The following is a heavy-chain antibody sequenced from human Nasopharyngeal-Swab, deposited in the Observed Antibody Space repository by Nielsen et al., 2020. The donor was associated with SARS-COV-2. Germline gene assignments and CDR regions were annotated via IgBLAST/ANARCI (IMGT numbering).Heavy chain of an antibody. V-gene: IGHV4-39*01. CDR3: ARPKYSGYDDEFGAYFDY. CDR1: GGSISSSSYY. D-gene: IGHD5-12*01. J-gene: IGHJ4*02. Sequence: GSLRLSCTVSGGSISSSSYYWGWIRQPPGKGLEWLGSIYYSGSTYYNPSLKSRVTISVDTSKNQFSLKLSSVTAADTAVYYCARPKYSGYDDEFGAYFDYWGQGTLVTVSS. CDR2: IYYSGST.